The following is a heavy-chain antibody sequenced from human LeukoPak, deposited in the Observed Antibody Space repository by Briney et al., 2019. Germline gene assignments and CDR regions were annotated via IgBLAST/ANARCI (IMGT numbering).Heavy chain of an antibody. J-gene: IGHJ4*02. D-gene: IGHD6-13*01. CDR1: GYSFLSHW. CDR2: IYPGDSDI. CDR3: ARHASPYSSNYYFDY. V-gene: IGHV5-51*01. Sequence: GESLKISCKGSGYSFLSHWIGWVRQMPGKGLEWMGIIYPGDSDIRYNPSFQGQVTISADKSISTAYLQWSSLKASDTAMYYCARHASPYSSNYYFDYWGQGALVTVSS.